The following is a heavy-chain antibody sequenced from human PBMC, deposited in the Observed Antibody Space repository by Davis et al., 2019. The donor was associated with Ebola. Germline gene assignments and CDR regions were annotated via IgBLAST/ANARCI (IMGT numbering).Heavy chain of an antibody. CDR2: IGPAGTDK. J-gene: IGHJ4*02. CDR3: AKHGTPTAI. D-gene: IGHD2-21*02. Sequence: PGGSLRLSCAASGFTLSTYWMTWVRQAPGKGLEWVANIGPAGTDKYYVESAEGRFTISRDNAKNSLDLQMNTLRAEDTAVYFCAKHGTPTAIGGQGTLVTVSS. V-gene: IGHV3-7*03. CDR1: GFTLSTYW.